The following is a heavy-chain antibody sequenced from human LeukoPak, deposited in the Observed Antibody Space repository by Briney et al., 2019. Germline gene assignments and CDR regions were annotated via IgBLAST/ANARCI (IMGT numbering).Heavy chain of an antibody. CDR2: IKQDGSEK. D-gene: IGHD3-10*01. CDR1: GFTFSSYE. J-gene: IGHJ6*03. Sequence: GGSLRLSCAASGFTFSSYEMNWVRQVPGKGLEWVANIKQDGSEKYYVDSVKGRFTISRDNAKNSLYLQMNSLRAEDTAVYYCAREEILYYYGSGSPGLYYYYYYMDVWGKGTTVTVSS. V-gene: IGHV3-7*01. CDR3: AREEILYYYGSGSPGLYYYYYYMDV.